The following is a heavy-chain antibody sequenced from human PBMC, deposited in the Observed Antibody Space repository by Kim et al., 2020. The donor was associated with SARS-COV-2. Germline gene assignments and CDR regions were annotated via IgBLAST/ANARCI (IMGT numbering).Heavy chain of an antibody. Sequence: GGSLRLSCAASGFTFSSYGMHWVRQAPGKGLEWVAVISYDGSNKYYADSVKGRFTISRDNSKNTLYLQMNSLRAEDTAVYYCAKDYDGDYVLYYFDYWG. V-gene: IGHV3-30*18. CDR1: GFTFSSYG. D-gene: IGHD4-17*01. CDR2: ISYDGSNK. CDR3: AKDYDGDYVLYYFDY. J-gene: IGHJ4*01.